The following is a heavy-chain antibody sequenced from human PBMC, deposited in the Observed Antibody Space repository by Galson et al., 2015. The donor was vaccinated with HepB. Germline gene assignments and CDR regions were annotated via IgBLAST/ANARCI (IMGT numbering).Heavy chain of an antibody. Sequence: SVKVSCKASGYVFTRHYIHWVRQAPGQGLEWMGRINSNSGGTNFAQRFQGRVTMTRDTSTNIAYMELSRLTSDDTAIYYCARETPTGDENYFDYWGQGLLVTVSS. CDR2: INSNSGGT. D-gene: IGHD1-1*01. J-gene: IGHJ4*02. CDR3: ARETPTGDENYFDY. CDR1: GYVFTRHY. V-gene: IGHV1-2*06.